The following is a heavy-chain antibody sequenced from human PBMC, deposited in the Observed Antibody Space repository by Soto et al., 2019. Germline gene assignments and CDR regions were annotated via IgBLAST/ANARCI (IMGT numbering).Heavy chain of an antibody. CDR2: IYWDDDK. D-gene: IGHD2-21*02. CDR1: GFSLNTGGLG. Sequence: QITLKESGPTLVKPTQTLTLTCSVSGFSLNTGGLGVGWIRQPPGKALEWLALIYWDDDKRYSPSLRNRLSIRKATPNTRVVFTMPNMDPVDTPTYYCIHSRCGGDCLRSYSSHYYDGLDVWGQGTTVTVSS. J-gene: IGHJ6*02. V-gene: IGHV2-5*02. CDR3: IHSRCGGDCLRSYSSHYYDGLDV.